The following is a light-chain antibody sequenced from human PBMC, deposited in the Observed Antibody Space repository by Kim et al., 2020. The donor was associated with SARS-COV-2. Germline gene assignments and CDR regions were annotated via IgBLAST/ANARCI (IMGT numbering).Light chain of an antibody. Sequence: GQRVTMFCSGSNAKGGKNTENGWRQLPGTAPKLLIFGENQRPAGVPARFSASKSGTSASLAISGLQSEDEADYYCAAWDDNLNGVGFGGGTQLTVL. J-gene: IGLJ2*01. CDR2: GEN. CDR1: NAKGGKNT. V-gene: IGLV1-44*01. CDR3: AAWDDNLNGVG.